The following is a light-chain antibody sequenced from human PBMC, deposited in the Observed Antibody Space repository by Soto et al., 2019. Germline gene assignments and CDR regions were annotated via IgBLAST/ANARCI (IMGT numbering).Light chain of an antibody. V-gene: IGKV3-15*01. CDR1: QSVSSN. Sequence: EIVMTQSPATLSASPGERATLSCRASQSVSSNLAWYQQKTGQAPRLLIYGASTRATGIPARFSGSGSGTEFTLTISSLQSEDFAVYYCQQYNDWPLFGGGTKVEIK. CDR2: GAS. CDR3: QQYNDWPL. J-gene: IGKJ4*01.